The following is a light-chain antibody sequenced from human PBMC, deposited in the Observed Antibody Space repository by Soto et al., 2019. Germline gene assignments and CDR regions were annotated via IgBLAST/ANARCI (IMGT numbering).Light chain of an antibody. CDR2: EVS. V-gene: IGKV2D-29*02. J-gene: IGKJ5*01. Sequence: DVVMTQTPLSLSVTPGQPASISFKSSQSLLHSDGRTYLYWYLQKPGQSPQLLIYEVSKGFSGVPDRFSGSGSGTDFTLKISRVEAEDVGVYYCMQSMYLPITFGQRTRLEIK. CDR1: QSLLHSDGRTY. CDR3: MQSMYLPIT.